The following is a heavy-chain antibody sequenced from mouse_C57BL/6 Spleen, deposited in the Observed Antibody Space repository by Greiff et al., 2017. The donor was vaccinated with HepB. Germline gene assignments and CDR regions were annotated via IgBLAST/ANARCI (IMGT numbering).Heavy chain of an antibody. V-gene: IGHV1S81*02. CDR2: TNPTIGRT. CDR1: GYTFTSYW. J-gene: IGHJ2*01. CDR3: ARIKKIVATYVDY. Sequence: VQLQQSGAELVKAGASVKMSCKASGYTFTSYWMHWVKQRLGQGLEWFAETNPTIGRTYYNEKFKSKATLTVDKSSSTAYMLLSSPTFEDSAVYYCARIKKIVATYVDYWGQGTTLTVSS. D-gene: IGHD1-1*01.